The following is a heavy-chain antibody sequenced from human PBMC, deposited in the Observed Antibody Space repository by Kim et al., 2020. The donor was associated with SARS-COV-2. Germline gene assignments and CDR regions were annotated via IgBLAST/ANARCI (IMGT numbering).Heavy chain of an antibody. CDR2: ISTSSYR. Sequence: GGSLRLSCAASGFAFSSFNMNWVRQAPGKGLEWVSSISTSSYRSYADSVKGRFTISRDNAQNLLYLQMNSLRAEDTAIYYCASEDCSDSTCYYWGQGAL. D-gene: IGHD2-15*01. CDR1: GFAFSSFN. V-gene: IGHV3-21*01. J-gene: IGHJ4*02. CDR3: ASEDCSDSTCYY.